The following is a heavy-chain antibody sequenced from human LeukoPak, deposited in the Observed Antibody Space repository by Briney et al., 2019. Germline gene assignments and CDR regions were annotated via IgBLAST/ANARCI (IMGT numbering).Heavy chain of an antibody. D-gene: IGHD3-10*01. J-gene: IGHJ4*02. CDR3: ATRTMVRGVATNTDY. Sequence: GGSLRLSCAASGFTFSSYSMNWVRQAPGKGLEWVSSISSSSSYIYYADSVKGRFTISRDNAKNSLYLQMNSLRAEDTAVYYCATRTMVRGVATNTDYWGQGTLVTVSS. CDR2: ISSSSSYI. V-gene: IGHV3-21*04. CDR1: GFTFSSYS.